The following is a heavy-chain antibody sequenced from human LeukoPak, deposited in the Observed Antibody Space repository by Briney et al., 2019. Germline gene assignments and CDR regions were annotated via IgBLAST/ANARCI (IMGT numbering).Heavy chain of an antibody. CDR3: ARGGGNFDY. CDR2: IRSSGTTT. Sequence: GGSLRLSCAASGFTFSSYEMNWVRQAPGKGREWISYIRSSGTTTYYADSVKGRFTISRDNAKNSLYLQMNSLRAEDTAVYYCARGGGNFDYWGQGTLVTVSS. V-gene: IGHV3-48*03. D-gene: IGHD2-15*01. J-gene: IGHJ4*02. CDR1: GFTFSSYE.